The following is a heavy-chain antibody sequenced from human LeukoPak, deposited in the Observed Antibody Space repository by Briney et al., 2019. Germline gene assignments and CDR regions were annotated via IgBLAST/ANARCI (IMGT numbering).Heavy chain of an antibody. Sequence: GGSLRLSCAASGFRFSSHAMHWVRQAPGKGLEWVAVISHDGSIPYYSESVKGRFTISRDNSKNTLYLQMNSLRAEDTAVYYCANEVAGHFDYWGQGTLVTVSS. D-gene: IGHD6-19*01. J-gene: IGHJ4*02. CDR2: ISHDGSIP. CDR3: ANEVAGHFDY. CDR1: GFRFSSHA. V-gene: IGHV3-30-3*02.